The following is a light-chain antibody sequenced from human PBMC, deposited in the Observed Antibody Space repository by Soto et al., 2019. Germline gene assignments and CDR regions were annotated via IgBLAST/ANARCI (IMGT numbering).Light chain of an antibody. CDR2: KAS. Sequence: DIQMTQSPSTLSGSVGDRVTITCRARQTISSWLAWYQQKPGKAPKLLIYKASTLKSGVPSRFSGSESGTEFTLTISSLQPDDFATYYCQHYNSYSEAFGQGTKVDI. J-gene: IGKJ1*01. CDR3: QHYNSYSEA. CDR1: QTISSW. V-gene: IGKV1-5*03.